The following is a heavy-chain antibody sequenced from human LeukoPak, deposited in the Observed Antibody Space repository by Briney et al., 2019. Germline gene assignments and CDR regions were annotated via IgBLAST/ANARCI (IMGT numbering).Heavy chain of an antibody. CDR1: GYTFSNYW. CDR2: IYPGDSDT. CDR3: ARRRYSSGLLNGVNDAFDI. Sequence: GESLKISCTGSGYTFSNYWIAWVRHMPGKGLEWMGAIYPGDSDTRYTPSFQGQVTISADKSSSTAYLQWSSLKASDTAMYYCARRRYSSGLLNGVNDAFDIWGQGTMVTVSS. D-gene: IGHD6-19*01. V-gene: IGHV5-51*01. J-gene: IGHJ3*02.